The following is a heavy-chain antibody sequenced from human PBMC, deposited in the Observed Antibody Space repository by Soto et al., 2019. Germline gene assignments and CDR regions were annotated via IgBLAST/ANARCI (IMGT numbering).Heavy chain of an antibody. CDR2: ISHSGSV. Sequence: QVLLQESGPGLVQPSGTLSLSCAVSGGSISSSHFWGWVRQPPGKGLEWVGDISHSGSVNYNPSPTSRVTISIDKSKNRSSLKLNSVTAADTALYYCARSFGWYAIEYWGQGTLVIVSS. CDR1: GGSISSSHF. V-gene: IGHV4-4*02. D-gene: IGHD6-19*01. J-gene: IGHJ4*02. CDR3: ARSFGWYAIEY.